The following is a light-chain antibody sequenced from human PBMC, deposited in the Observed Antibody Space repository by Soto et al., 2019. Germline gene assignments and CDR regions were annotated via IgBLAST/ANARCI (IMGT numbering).Light chain of an antibody. CDR1: QSVSSTY. V-gene: IGKV3D-20*02. Sequence: EIVLTQSPGTLSLSPGEGATLSCRASQSVSSTYLAWYQQKAGQAPRLLIYGASSRAAGIPARFSGSGFGTDFTLTISRLEPEDAAVYYCQQCSNWPPITFGQGTRLEIK. J-gene: IGKJ5*01. CDR2: GAS. CDR3: QQCSNWPPIT.